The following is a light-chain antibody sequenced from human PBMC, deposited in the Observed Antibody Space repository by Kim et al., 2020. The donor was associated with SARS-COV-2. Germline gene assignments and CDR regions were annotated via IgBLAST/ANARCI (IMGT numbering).Light chain of an antibody. CDR3: QQSRHRRRT. J-gene: IGKJ4*01. CDR2: DAS. Sequence: DIEMTQSPSSLSASIGDRVTITCQASQDIDNLVHWYQQKPGKAPKLLIYDASNLERGVPSRFSGRGSGTDFTFTITSLQSEDFATYFCQQSRHRRRTFGGGTKVDIK. CDR1: QDIDNL. V-gene: IGKV1-33*01.